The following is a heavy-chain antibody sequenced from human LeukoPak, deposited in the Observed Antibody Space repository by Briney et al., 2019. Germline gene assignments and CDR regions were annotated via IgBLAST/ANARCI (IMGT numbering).Heavy chain of an antibody. CDR1: GYSFTSYW. D-gene: IGHD1-26*01. J-gene: IGHJ4*02. CDR3: ATQPGLGY. CDR2: IYPGDSDT. V-gene: IGHV5-51*01. Sequence: GESLKISCKASGYSFTSYWIGWVRQMPGKGLEWMGIIYPGDSDTRYRPSFQGQVTISVDKSITTAYLQWSSLKASDSAIYFCATQPGLGYWGQGTLVIVSS.